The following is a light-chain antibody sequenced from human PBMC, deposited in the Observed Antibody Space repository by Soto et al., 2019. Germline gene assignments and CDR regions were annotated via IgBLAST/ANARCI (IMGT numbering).Light chain of an antibody. CDR2: WAS. V-gene: IGKV4-1*01. CDR3: QQFYSIPPT. CDR1: ESVLYSSSNNNY. J-gene: IGKJ4*01. Sequence: DIVMSQSPDSLAVSLGERATINCKSSESVLYSSSNNNYLAWYQQKPGQPPKLLIYWASTRESGVPDRFSGSGSGTAFTLTISSLQAEDVAVYYCQQFYSIPPTFGGGTKVDIK.